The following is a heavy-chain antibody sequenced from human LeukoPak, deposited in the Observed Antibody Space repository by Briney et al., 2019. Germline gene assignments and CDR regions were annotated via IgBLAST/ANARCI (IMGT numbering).Heavy chain of an antibody. CDR3: ARWANYDFWSGYYAYYMDV. CDR2: MNPNSGNT. J-gene: IGHJ6*03. V-gene: IGHV1-8*01. D-gene: IGHD3-3*01. CDR1: GYTFTSYD. Sequence: ASVKVSCKASGYTFTSYDINWVRQATGQGLEWMGWMNPNSGNTGYAQKFQGRVTMTRNTSISTAYMELSSLRSEDTAVYYCARWANYDFWSGYYAYYMDVWGKGTTVTVSS.